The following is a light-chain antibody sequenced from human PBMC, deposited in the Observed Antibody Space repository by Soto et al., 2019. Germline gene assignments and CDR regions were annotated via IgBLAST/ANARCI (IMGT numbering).Light chain of an antibody. CDR2: GNS. CDR3: QSYESSLTALYV. V-gene: IGLV1-40*01. J-gene: IGLJ1*01. Sequence: QSVLTQPPSVSGAPGQRVTISCTGSSSNIGAGYDVQWYQQLPGTAPKLLMYGNSNRPSGVPDRFSGSKSGTSASLAITGLQAEDEADYYCQSYESSLTALYVFGIGTKVTVL. CDR1: SSNIGAGYD.